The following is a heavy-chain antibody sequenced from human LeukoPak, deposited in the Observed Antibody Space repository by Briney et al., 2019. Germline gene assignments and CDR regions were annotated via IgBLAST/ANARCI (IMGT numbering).Heavy chain of an antibody. J-gene: IGHJ4*02. V-gene: IGHV3-23*01. D-gene: IGHD3-22*01. Sequence: GGSLRLSCAASGFTFSSYWMHWVRQAPGKGLEWVSAISGSGGSTYYADSVKGRFTISRDNSKNTLYLQMNSLRAEDTAVYYCARSLYYYDSSGYYYGYWGQGTLVTVSS. CDR2: ISGSGGST. CDR3: ARSLYYYDSSGYYYGY. CDR1: GFTFSSYW.